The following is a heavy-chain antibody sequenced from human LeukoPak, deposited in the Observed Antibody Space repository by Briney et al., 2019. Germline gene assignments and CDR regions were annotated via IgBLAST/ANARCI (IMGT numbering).Heavy chain of an antibody. J-gene: IGHJ4*02. D-gene: IGHD2-2*01. V-gene: IGHV3-15*01. Sequence: GGSLRLSCAASGFTFSNAWMSWVRQAPGKGLEWVGRIKSKTDGGTTDYAAPVKGRFTISRDDSKNTLYLQMNSLKTEDTAVYYCTTGQTIGYCSGTSCRTDYWGQGTLVTVSS. CDR2: IKSKTDGGTT. CDR3: TTGQTIGYCSGTSCRTDY. CDR1: GFTFSNAW.